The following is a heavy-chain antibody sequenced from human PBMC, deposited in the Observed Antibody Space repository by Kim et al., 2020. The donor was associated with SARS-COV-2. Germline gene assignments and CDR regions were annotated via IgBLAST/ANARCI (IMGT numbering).Heavy chain of an antibody. J-gene: IGHJ3*02. D-gene: IGHD5-18*01. Sequence: GGSLRLSCAASGFTFSSYWMSWVRQAPGKGLEWVANIKQDGSEKYYVDSVKGRFTISRDNAKNSLYLQMNSLRAEDTAVYYCARDEDTAMVGAAFDIWGQGTMVTVSS. V-gene: IGHV3-7*01. CDR2: IKQDGSEK. CDR3: ARDEDTAMVGAAFDI. CDR1: GFTFSSYW.